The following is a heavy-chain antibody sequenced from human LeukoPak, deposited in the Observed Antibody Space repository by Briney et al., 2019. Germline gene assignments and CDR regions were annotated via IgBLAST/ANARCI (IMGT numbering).Heavy chain of an antibody. CDR2: INPNSGGT. CDR1: GYTFTGYY. V-gene: IGHV1-2*02. J-gene: IGHJ4*02. D-gene: IGHD4-17*01. CDR3: ATNQYGDYTLGDY. Sequence: ASVKVSCKASGYTFTGYYIRWVRQAPGQGLEWMGWINPNSGGTNSAQKFQGRVTMTRDTSISTAYMELSTLRSDDTAVYYCATNQYGDYTLGDYWGQGTLVSVSS.